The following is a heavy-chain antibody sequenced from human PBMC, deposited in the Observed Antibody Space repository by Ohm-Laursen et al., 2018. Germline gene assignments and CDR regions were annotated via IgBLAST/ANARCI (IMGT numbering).Heavy chain of an antibody. CDR3: ARHGALAATRSLGIY. CDR2: INHSGST. J-gene: IGHJ4*02. Sequence: TLSLTCAVYGGSFSGYYWSWIRQPPGKGLEWIGEINHSGSTNYNPSLKSRVTISVDTSKNQFSLKLSSVTAADTAVYYCARHGALAATRSLGIYWGQGTLVTVSS. V-gene: IGHV4-34*01. CDR1: GGSFSGYY. D-gene: IGHD6-13*01.